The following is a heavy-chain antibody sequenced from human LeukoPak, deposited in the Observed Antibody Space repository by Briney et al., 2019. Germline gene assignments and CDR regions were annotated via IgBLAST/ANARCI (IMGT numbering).Heavy chain of an antibody. J-gene: IGHJ5*02. D-gene: IGHD6-13*01. V-gene: IGHV4-39*01. CDR3: ARKYRGYSRINWFDP. CDR2: IYYSGST. CDR1: GGSISSSSYY. Sequence: PSETLSLTGTVSGGSISSSSYYWGWIRQPPGKGLEWIGSIYYSGSTYYNPSLKSRVTISVDTSKNQFSLKLSSVTAADTAVYYCARKYRGYSRINWFDPWGQGTLVTVSS.